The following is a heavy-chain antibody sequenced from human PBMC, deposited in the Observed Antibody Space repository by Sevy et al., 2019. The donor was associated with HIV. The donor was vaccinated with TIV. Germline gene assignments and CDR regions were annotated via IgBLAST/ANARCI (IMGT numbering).Heavy chain of an antibody. Sequence: GGSLRLSCAASGFIFSTYVMTWVRQAPGKGLEWVSGISDSGGSTYYADSLKGRFTIFRDNSKNTLYLQMNSLRVEDTAVYYCAKGDRTFYGLDVWGQGTTVTVSS. D-gene: IGHD2-15*01. CDR3: AKGDRTFYGLDV. CDR2: ISDSGGST. CDR1: GFIFSTYV. J-gene: IGHJ6*02. V-gene: IGHV3-23*01.